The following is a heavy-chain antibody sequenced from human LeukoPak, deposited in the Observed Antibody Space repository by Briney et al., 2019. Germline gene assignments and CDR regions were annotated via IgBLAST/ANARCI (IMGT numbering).Heavy chain of an antibody. V-gene: IGHV1-2*02. CDR2: INPNSGGT. Sequence: ASVKVSCKASGYTFTGYYMHWVRQAPGQGLEWMGWINPNSGGTNYAQDFHGRVTMTRDTSISTAYMELSRLRSDDTAVYYCARHRDSSGYDYWGQGTLVTVSS. CDR3: ARHRDSSGYDY. CDR1: GYTFTGYY. J-gene: IGHJ4*02. D-gene: IGHD3-22*01.